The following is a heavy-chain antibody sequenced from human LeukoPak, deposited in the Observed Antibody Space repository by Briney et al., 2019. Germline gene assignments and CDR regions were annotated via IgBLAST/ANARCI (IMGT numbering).Heavy chain of an antibody. D-gene: IGHD4-17*01. CDR1: GFTFSSYG. CDR2: IRYDGSSR. CDR3: ATIPTVTTSGY. V-gene: IGHV3-30*02. Sequence: GGSLRLSCAASGFTFSSYGMHWVRQAPGKGLEWVAFIRYDGSSRHYADSVKGRFTISRDNAKNTLYLQMNSLRAEDTAVYYCATIPTVTTSGYWGQGTLVTVSS. J-gene: IGHJ4*02.